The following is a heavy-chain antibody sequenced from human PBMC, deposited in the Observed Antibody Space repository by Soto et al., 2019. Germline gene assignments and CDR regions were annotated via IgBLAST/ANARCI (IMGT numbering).Heavy chain of an antibody. CDR3: VRDPGIYYAMDV. V-gene: IGHV3-11*01. Sequence: KAGGSLRLSCAASGFTFSDCYMTWIRQAPGKGLEWLSYISSGGITIYYADSVKGRFTVSRDNAKNSMYLQMNNLRVEDTAVYYCVRDPGIYYAMDVWGQGTTVTVSS. CDR2: ISSGGITI. J-gene: IGHJ6*02. CDR1: GFTFSDCY. D-gene: IGHD3-10*01.